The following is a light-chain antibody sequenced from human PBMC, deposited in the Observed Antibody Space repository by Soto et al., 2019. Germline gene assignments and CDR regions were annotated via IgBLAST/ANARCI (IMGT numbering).Light chain of an antibody. V-gene: IGKV3-20*01. J-gene: IGKJ1*01. CDR3: QQYNSYWT. CDR1: QSISSPY. CDR2: GAS. Sequence: EIVLTQSPGTLSLSPGERATLSCRASQSISSPYLAWYQQKPGQAPRLLIDGASSRATGIPDRFSGSGSGTDFTLTISSLEPEDFAVYYCQQYNSYWTFGQGTKVDIK.